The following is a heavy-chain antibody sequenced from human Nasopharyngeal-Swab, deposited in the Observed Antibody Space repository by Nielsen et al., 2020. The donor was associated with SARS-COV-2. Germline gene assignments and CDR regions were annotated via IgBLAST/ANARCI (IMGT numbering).Heavy chain of an antibody. Sequence: GGSLSLSCAASGFTFSDYTMNWVRQPPGQGLEWVSSISSSGSYMYYTDSVKGRFTMSRDNAKNSLYLQMNSLRAEDTAVYYCASDSRYWGQGTLVTVSS. V-gene: IGHV3-21*01. CDR3: ASDSRY. J-gene: IGHJ4*02. CDR1: GFTFSDYT. CDR2: ISSSGSYM. D-gene: IGHD2-2*01.